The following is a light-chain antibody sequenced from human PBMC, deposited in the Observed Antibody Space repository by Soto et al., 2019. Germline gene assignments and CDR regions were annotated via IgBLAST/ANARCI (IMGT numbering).Light chain of an antibody. CDR3: QQRSSWPIT. CDR1: QSVSNF. Sequence: EIVLTQSPGTLSLSPGQRATLSRRASQSVSNFLAWYLQRPGQAPRLLIFDASKRAAGVPARFSGSGSGTDFTLTISILEPEDFAVYYCQQRSSWPITFGQGTRLEIK. V-gene: IGKV3-11*01. J-gene: IGKJ5*01. CDR2: DAS.